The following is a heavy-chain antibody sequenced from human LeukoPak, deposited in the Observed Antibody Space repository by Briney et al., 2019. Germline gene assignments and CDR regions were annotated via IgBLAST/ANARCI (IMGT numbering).Heavy chain of an antibody. D-gene: IGHD5-18*01. CDR3: ARALGYSYGYAVDY. V-gene: IGHV3-48*01. Sequence: GGSLRPSCAASGFIFSNYNMNWVRQTPGKGLEWLSYINSSGTIYYADSLKGRFNISEDNAKNSLYLQMNSLRAEDTAVYYCARALGYSYGYAVDYWGQGTLVTVSS. CDR1: GFIFSNYN. CDR2: INSSGTI. J-gene: IGHJ4*02.